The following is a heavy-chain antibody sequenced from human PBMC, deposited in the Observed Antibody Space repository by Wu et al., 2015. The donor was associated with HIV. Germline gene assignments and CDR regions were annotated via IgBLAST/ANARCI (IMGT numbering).Heavy chain of an antibody. CDR1: GYTFTGYY. CDR3: ARVKGAYSYGFVYFDY. CDR2: INPNSGGT. D-gene: IGHD5-18*01. V-gene: IGHV1-2*02. J-gene: IGHJ4*02. Sequence: QVQLVQSGAEVKKPGASVKVSCKASGYTFTGYYMHWVRQAPGQGLEWMGWINPNSGGTNYAQKFQGRVTMTRDTSISTAYMELSRLRSDDTAVYYCARVKGAYSYGFVYFDYWGQGTLVTVSS.